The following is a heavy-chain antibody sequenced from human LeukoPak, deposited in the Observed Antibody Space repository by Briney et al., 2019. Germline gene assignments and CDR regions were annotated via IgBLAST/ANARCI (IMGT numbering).Heavy chain of an antibody. CDR1: GGTFSSYA. Sequence: SVKVSCKASGGTFSSYAISWVRQAPGQGLEWMGGIIPTFGTANYAQKFQGRVTITADKSTSTAYMELSSLRSEDTAVYYCARAGYCSGGSCLGNAFDIWGQETMVTVSS. CDR3: ARAGYCSGGSCLGNAFDI. CDR2: IIPTFGTA. J-gene: IGHJ3*02. D-gene: IGHD2-15*01. V-gene: IGHV1-69*06.